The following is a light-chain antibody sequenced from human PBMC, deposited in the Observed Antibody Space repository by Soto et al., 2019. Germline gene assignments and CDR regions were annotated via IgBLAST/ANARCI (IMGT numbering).Light chain of an antibody. CDR3: QQHINWPLT. CDR2: EVS. CDR1: QTVSSS. J-gene: IGKJ4*01. Sequence: EIVLTQSPATLSLSPGERATLSCRASQTVSSSLAWYQQKPGQAPRLLIYEVSNRATGIPAKCSGSESGADFTLPHSSLEPGDFALYYCQQHINWPLTFGGGTKV. V-gene: IGKV3-11*01.